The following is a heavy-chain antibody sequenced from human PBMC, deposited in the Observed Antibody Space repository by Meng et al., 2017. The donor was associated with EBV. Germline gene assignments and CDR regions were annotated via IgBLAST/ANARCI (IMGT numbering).Heavy chain of an antibody. CDR3: ARGRYYGDYFWFDP. CDR1: GGSVSSGSYY. J-gene: IGHJ5*02. D-gene: IGHD4-17*01. Sequence: LQEARPGLVQPSETLSLTCTVSGGSVSSGSYYWSWIRQPPGKGLEWIGYIYYSGSTNYNPSLKSRVTISVDTSKNQFSLKLSSVTAADTAVYYCARGRYYGDYFWFDPWGQGTLVTVSS. V-gene: IGHV4-61*01. CDR2: IYYSGST.